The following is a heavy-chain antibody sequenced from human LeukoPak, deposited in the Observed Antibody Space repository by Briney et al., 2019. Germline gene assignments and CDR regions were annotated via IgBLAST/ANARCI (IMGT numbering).Heavy chain of an antibody. V-gene: IGHV4-38-2*02. CDR3: ARVKGSITIFGVVHPPFDY. D-gene: IGHD3-3*01. J-gene: IGHJ4*02. CDR1: GYSISSGYY. CDR2: FYDSGNT. Sequence: SETLSLTCTVSGYSISSGYYWGWIRQPPGKGLEWIGSFYDSGNTHYNPSLKSRVTISVDTSKNQFSLKVRSVTAADTAVYYCARVKGSITIFGVVHPPFDYWGQGTLVTVSS.